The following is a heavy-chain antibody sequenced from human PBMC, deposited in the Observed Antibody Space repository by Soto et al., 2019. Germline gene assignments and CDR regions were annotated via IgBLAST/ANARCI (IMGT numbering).Heavy chain of an antibody. CDR2: IRSKANSYAT. CDR1: GFTFSGSA. J-gene: IGHJ4*02. D-gene: IGHD6-19*01. Sequence: EVQLVESGGGLVQPGGSLKLSCAASGFTFSGSAMHWVRQVSGKGLEWVGRIRSKANSYATAYAASVKGRFTISRDDSKNTAYLQMNSLKTEDTAVYYCTSHGQQWLGNRDFDYWGQGTLVTVSS. CDR3: TSHGQQWLGNRDFDY. V-gene: IGHV3-73*01.